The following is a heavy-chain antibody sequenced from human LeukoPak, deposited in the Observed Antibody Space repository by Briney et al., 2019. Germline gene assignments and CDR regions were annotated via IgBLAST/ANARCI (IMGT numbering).Heavy chain of an antibody. CDR2: ISAHNGNT. CDR1: GYTFNSYG. D-gene: IGHD5-12*01. CDR3: ARAEPLVATIFDY. V-gene: IGHV1-18*01. J-gene: IGHJ4*02. Sequence: GASVKVSCKTSGYTFNSYGISWVRQAPGQGLEWIGWISAHNGNTNYAQKFQGRLTMTTDTSRRTAYMEMRSLRADDAAVYYCARAEPLVATIFDYWGQGTLVTVSS.